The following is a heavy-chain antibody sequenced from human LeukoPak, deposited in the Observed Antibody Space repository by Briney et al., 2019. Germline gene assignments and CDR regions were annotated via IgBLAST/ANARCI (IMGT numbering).Heavy chain of an antibody. CDR1: GFTFSSYA. J-gene: IGHJ4*02. CDR2: ISYDGSNK. D-gene: IGHD5-18*01. V-gene: IGHV3-30*01. Sequence: GGSLRLSCAASGFTFSSYAMHWVRQAPGKGLEWVAVISYDGSNKYYADSVKGRFTISRDNSKNTLYLQMNSLRAEDTAVYYCARDSPDTAMLTPDYWGQGTLVTVSS. CDR3: ARDSPDTAMLTPDY.